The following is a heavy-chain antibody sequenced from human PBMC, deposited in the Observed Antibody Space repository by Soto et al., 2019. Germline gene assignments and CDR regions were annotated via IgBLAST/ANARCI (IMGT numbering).Heavy chain of an antibody. CDR3: ARYRIAAASSFYFGY. CDR1: GGSISSSSYY. Sequence: ETLSLTCTVSGGSISSSSYYWGWIRQPPGRGLERFGSIYYSGSTNYNPPLKSRFAKSVYTANNQFSLKLSALTPAHTAMHYSARYRIAAASSFYFGYRGQGPLVTVSS. CDR2: IYYSGST. J-gene: IGHJ4*02. D-gene: IGHD6-13*01. V-gene: IGHV4-39*01.